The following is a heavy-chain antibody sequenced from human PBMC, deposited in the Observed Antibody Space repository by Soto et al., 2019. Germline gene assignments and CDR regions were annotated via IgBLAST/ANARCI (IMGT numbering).Heavy chain of an antibody. D-gene: IGHD6-13*01. J-gene: IGHJ6*03. Sequence: ASVKVSCKASGYTFTAFYMHWVRQAPGQGLEWMGIINPSGGTTRYAQKFQGRVTITADKSTSTAYMELSSLRSEDTAVYYCARDGYSETDFSYYYDMDVWGKGPTVTVSS. CDR3: ARDGYSETDFSYYYDMDV. CDR1: GYTFTAFY. V-gene: IGHV1-46*01. CDR2: INPSGGTT.